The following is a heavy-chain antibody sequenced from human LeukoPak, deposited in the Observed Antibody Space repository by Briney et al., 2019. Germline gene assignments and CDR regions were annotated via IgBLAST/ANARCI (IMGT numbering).Heavy chain of an antibody. CDR3: ARGRITMVRGVIRAYYYMDV. J-gene: IGHJ6*03. V-gene: IGHV4-34*01. CDR1: GGSFSGYY. CDR2: INHSGST. Sequence: SETLSLTCAVYGGSFSGYYWSWIRQPPGKGLEWIGEINHSGSTNYNPSLKSRVTISVDTSKNQFSLKLSSVTAADTAVYYCARGRITMVRGVIRAYYYMDVWGKGTTVTVSS. D-gene: IGHD3-10*01.